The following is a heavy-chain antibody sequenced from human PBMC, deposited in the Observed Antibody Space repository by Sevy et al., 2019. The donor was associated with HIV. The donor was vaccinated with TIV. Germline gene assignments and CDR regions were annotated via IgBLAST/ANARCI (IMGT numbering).Heavy chain of an antibody. CDR2: IRSTGDAI. V-gene: IGHV3-11*01. CDR3: ARVFGIGIVGATLDY. CDR1: GFTFSDYN. J-gene: IGHJ4*02. Sequence: GGSLRLSCTASGFTFSDYNMIWIRQAPGRGLEWISYIRSTGDAIYYADSVKGRFTISRDNAKNSLYLQMNSLTAGDTAVYYCARVFGIGIVGATLDYWGQGTLVTVSS. D-gene: IGHD1-26*01.